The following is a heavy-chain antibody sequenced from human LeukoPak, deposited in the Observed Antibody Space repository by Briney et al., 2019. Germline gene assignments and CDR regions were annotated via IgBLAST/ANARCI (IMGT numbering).Heavy chain of an antibody. CDR1: AFTFSSYA. CDR2: ISGGGGST. CDR3: ANDYRSGSFHDF. J-gene: IGHJ4*02. D-gene: IGHD3-10*01. V-gene: IGHV3-23*01. Sequence: PGGSLRLSCAASAFTFSSYAMNWVRQAPGKGLEWVSGISGGGGSTYYADSVKGRFTISRDNSKNTLYLQMNTLRAEDTAVYYCANDYRSGSFHDFWGQGTLVTVSS.